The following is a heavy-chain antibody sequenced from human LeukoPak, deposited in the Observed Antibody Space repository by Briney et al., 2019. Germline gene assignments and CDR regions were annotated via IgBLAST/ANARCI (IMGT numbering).Heavy chain of an antibody. J-gene: IGHJ6*03. CDR2: IYTSGST. D-gene: IGHD2-21*01. Sequence: PSETLSLTCTVSGGSISSYYWSWIRQPAGKGLEWIGRIYTSGSTNYNPSLKSRVTMSVDTSKNQFSLKLSSVTAAHTAVYYCARDFAYCGGDCYSFYYYYMDVWGKGTTVTVSS. CDR1: GGSISSYY. CDR3: ARDFAYCGGDCYSFYYYYMDV. V-gene: IGHV4-4*07.